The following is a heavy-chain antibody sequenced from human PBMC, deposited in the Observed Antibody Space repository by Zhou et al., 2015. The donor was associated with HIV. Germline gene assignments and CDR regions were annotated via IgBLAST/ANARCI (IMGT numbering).Heavy chain of an antibody. V-gene: IGHV1-69*12. J-gene: IGHJ4*02. CDR1: GGTFSSYA. CDR2: IIPIFGTA. CDR3: ARLPDPRMVTSRPHLDY. Sequence: QVQLVQSGAEVKKPGSSVKVSCKASGGTFSSYAISWVRQAPGQGLEWMGGIIPIFGTANYAQKFQGRVTITADESTSTAYMELSSLRSEDTAVYYCARLPDPRMVTSRPHLDYWGQGTLVTVSS. D-gene: IGHD4-23*01.